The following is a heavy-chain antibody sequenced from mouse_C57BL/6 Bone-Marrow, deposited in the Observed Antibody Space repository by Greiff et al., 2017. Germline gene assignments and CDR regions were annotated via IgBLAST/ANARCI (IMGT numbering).Heavy chain of an antibody. Sequence: VQLQQPGAELVKPGASVKLSCKASGYTFTSYWMQWVKQRPGQGLEWIGELDPSDRYTNYNHKFKGKATLAVDTSTSTAYMQLSSLTSEDSAVYYCAREGFLGYFDVWGTGTTVTVSS. CDR1: GYTFTSYW. CDR3: AREGFLGYFDV. CDR2: LDPSDRYT. J-gene: IGHJ1*03. V-gene: IGHV1-50*01.